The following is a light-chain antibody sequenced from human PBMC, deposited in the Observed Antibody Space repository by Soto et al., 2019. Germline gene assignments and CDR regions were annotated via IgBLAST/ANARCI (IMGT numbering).Light chain of an antibody. CDR1: RSNIGSNT. CDR2: GNS. V-gene: IGLV1-44*01. J-gene: IGLJ3*02. CDR3: QSYDNSLSGSWV. Sequence: QSVLIQSPSASGTPGQRVTISCSGSRSNIGSNTVNWYQQVPGTAPRLLIYGNSNRPSGVPDRFSGSKSGTSASLAINGLQAEDEAHYYCQSYDNSLSGSWVFGGGTKLTVL.